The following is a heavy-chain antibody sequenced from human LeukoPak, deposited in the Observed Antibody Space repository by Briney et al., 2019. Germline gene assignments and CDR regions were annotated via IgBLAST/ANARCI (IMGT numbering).Heavy chain of an antibody. CDR1: GYTFTSYD. V-gene: IGHV1-8*01. D-gene: IGHD6-6*01. J-gene: IGHJ4*02. Sequence: ASVKVSCKASGYTFTSYDINWVRQATGQGLEWMGSMNPNSGNTGYTQKFQGRVTMTRNTSISTAYMELSSLRSEDTAVYYCARGQGSSSWFDYWGQGTLVTVSS. CDR2: MNPNSGNT. CDR3: ARGQGSSSWFDY.